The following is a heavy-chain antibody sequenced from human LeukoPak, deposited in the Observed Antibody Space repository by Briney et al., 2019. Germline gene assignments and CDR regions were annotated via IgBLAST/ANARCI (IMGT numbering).Heavy chain of an antibody. Sequence: GGSLRLSCAASGFTVSSNYMSWVRQAPGKGLEWVSVIYSGGSTYYADSVKGRFTISRDNSKNTLYLQMNSLRAEDTAVYYCAKDRTSGSSPGFRFDPWGQGTLVTVSS. D-gene: IGHD3-10*01. CDR3: AKDRTSGSSPGFRFDP. CDR1: GFTVSSNY. J-gene: IGHJ5*02. CDR2: IYSGGST. V-gene: IGHV3-53*01.